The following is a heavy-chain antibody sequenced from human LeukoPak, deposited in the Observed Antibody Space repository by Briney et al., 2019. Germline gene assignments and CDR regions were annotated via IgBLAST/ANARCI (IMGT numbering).Heavy chain of an antibody. CDR2: ISWDGGST. J-gene: IGHJ4*02. CDR3: AKDKGPRDSGYDSLDY. CDR1: GFTFDDYT. D-gene: IGHD5-12*01. Sequence: GGSLRLSCAASGFTFDDYTMHWVRQAPGKGLEWDSLISWDGGSTYYADSVKGRFTISRDNSKNSLYLQMNSLRTEDTALYYCAKDKGPRDSGYDSLDYWGQGTLVTVSS. V-gene: IGHV3-43*01.